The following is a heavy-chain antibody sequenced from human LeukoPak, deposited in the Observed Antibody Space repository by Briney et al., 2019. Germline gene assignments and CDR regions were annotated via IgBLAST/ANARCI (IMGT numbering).Heavy chain of an antibody. V-gene: IGHV3-23*01. CDR3: AKDDHYYDSSGLIDY. J-gene: IGHJ4*02. CDR2: ISGSGGST. D-gene: IGHD3-22*01. Sequence: PGGSLRLSCAASGFTFSSYAMSCLRQSPGKPLECVSAISGSGGSTYYADSVKGRFTISGDNSKNTLYMQMNSLRAEDTAVYYCAKDDHYYDSSGLIDYWGQGTLVTVSS. CDR1: GFTFSSYA.